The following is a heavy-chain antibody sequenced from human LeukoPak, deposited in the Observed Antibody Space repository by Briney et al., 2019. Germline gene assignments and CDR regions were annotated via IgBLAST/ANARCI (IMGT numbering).Heavy chain of an antibody. Sequence: PSETLSLTCTVSGGSISSYYWSWIRQPPGKGLEWIGYIYYSGSTNYNPSLKGRVTISVDTSKNQFSLKLSSVTAADTAVYYCARDFRIAAAGYWYFDLWGRGTLVTVSS. CDR2: IYYSGST. V-gene: IGHV4-59*01. J-gene: IGHJ2*01. CDR3: ARDFRIAAAGYWYFDL. CDR1: GGSISSYY. D-gene: IGHD6-13*01.